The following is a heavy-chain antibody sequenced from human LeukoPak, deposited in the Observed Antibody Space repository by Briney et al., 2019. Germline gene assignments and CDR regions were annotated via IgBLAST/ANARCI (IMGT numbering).Heavy chain of an antibody. CDR3: ARDLVWLRGSGFSRYFDY. V-gene: IGHV1-69*04. CDR2: IIPILGIA. J-gene: IGHJ4*02. Sequence: SVKVSCKASGGTFSSYAISWVRQAPGQGLEWMGRIIPILGIANYAQKFQGRVTITADESTSTAYMELSSLRSEDTAVYYCARDLVWLRGSGFSRYFDYWGQGTLVTVSS. CDR1: GGTFSSYA. D-gene: IGHD3-10*01.